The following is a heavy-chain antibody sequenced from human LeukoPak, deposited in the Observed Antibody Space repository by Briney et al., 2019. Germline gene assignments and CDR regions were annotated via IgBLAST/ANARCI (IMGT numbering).Heavy chain of an antibody. CDR3: AKDLQITMVRGVTFDY. V-gene: IGHV3-23*01. J-gene: IGHJ4*02. Sequence: GGSLRLSCAASGFTFSSYAMSWVRQAPGKGLGWVSAISGSGGSTYYADSVKGRFTISRDNSKNTLYLQMNSLRAEDTAVYYCAKDLQITMVRGVTFDYWGQGTLVTVSS. D-gene: IGHD3-10*01. CDR1: GFTFSSYA. CDR2: ISGSGGST.